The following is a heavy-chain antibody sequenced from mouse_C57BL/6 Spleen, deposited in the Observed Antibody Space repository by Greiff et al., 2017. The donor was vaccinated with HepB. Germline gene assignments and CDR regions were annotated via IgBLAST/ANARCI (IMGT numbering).Heavy chain of an antibody. CDR2: IDPSDSYT. Sequence: VQLQQSGAELVKPVASVKLSCKASGYTFTSYWMQWVKQRPGQGLEWIGEIDPSDSYTNYNQKFKGKATLTVDTSSSTAYMQLSRLTSEDSVVYYCASGIYDGYYGAYWGQGTRVTVSA. D-gene: IGHD2-3*01. CDR3: ASGIYDGYYGAY. V-gene: IGHV1-50*01. J-gene: IGHJ3*01. CDR1: GYTFTSYW.